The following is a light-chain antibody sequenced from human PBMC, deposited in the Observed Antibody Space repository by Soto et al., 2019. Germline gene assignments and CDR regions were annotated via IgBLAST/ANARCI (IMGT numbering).Light chain of an antibody. J-gene: IGLJ3*02. CDR3: SSLTHSTNGV. Sequence: QSALTQPASVSGSPGQSIAISCTGTSSDVGGYNYVSWYQQHPGKAPKLMIFDVSNRPSGVSNRFSGSKSGNTASLTISRLQAEDEEDYYCSSLTHSTNGVFGGGTKLTVL. CDR1: SSDVGGYNY. CDR2: DVS. V-gene: IGLV2-14*03.